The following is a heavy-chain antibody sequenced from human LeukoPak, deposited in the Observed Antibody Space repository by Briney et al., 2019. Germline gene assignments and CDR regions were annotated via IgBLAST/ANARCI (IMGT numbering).Heavy chain of an antibody. CDR1: GGSFSGYY. CDR3: ARAPGAALD. CDR2: INHRGST. Sequence: SESLSLTCAVYGGSFSGYYWSWIRQPPGKGLEWIGEINHRGSTNYNPSLKSRVTVSLDTSKNQFSLKLSSVTAADTAVYYCARAPGAALDWGQGTLVTVSS. D-gene: IGHD2-15*01. V-gene: IGHV4-34*01. J-gene: IGHJ4*02.